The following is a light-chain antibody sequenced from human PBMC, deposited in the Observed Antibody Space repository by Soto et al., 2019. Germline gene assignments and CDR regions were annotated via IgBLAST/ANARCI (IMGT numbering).Light chain of an antibody. J-gene: IGLJ2*01. Sequence: QSVLTQPPLVSGAPGQRVTISCTGSSSNIGAGYDVHWYQQLPGTAPKLLIYGNSNRPSGVPDRFSGSKSGTSASLAITGLQAEDEADYYCQSYDSSLSGLVVFGGGTQLTVL. CDR3: QSYDSSLSGLVV. CDR2: GNS. V-gene: IGLV1-40*01. CDR1: SSNIGAGYD.